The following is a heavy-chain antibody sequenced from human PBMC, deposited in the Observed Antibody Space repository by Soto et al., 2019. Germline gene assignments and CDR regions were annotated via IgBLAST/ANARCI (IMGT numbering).Heavy chain of an antibody. CDR3: GSVGYCSSTNCLFYYYHYGMDV. CDR1: GGTFSSHA. Sequence: ASVKVSCKASGGTFSSHAISWVRQAPGRGLEWMGGIIPIFGTTNYAQNFRARVTITADESTSTSYMELSSLTSEDTAVYYCGSVGYCSSTNCLFYYYHYGMDVWGQGTTVTVSS. V-gene: IGHV1-69*13. D-gene: IGHD2-2*03. J-gene: IGHJ6*02. CDR2: IIPIFGTT.